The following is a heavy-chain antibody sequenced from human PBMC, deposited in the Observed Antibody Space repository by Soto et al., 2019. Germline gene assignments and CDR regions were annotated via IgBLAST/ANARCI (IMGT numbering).Heavy chain of an antibody. J-gene: IGHJ4*02. CDR3: ARENQRVHLGSYFDY. CDR1: GGSISSAGYY. CDR2: IYYSGST. V-gene: IGHV4-31*03. Sequence: QVQLQESGPGLVKPSQTLSLTCTVSGGSISSAGYYWTWIRHHPGQGLEWIGSIYYSGSTNYNPSLRSRLTISADTSKSQFSLKLISVTAADTAVYYCARENQRVHLGSYFDYWGQGSLVTVSS.